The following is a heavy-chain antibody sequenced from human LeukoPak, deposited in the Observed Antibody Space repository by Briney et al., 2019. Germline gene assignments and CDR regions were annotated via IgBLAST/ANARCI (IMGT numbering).Heavy chain of an antibody. J-gene: IGHJ3*02. CDR2: ISAYNGNT. Sequence: ASVKVSYKASGYTFTNYGITWVRQAPGQGLAWMGWISAYNGNTNYAQKFQGRATMTTDTAANTAYMELRNLRSDDTAVYYCARVLEGAFDIWGQGTMVTVSS. CDR3: ARVLEGAFDI. V-gene: IGHV1-18*01. CDR1: GYTFTNYG.